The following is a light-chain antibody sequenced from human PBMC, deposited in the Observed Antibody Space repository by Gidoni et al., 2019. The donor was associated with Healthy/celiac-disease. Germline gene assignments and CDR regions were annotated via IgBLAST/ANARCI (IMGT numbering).Light chain of an antibody. V-gene: IGLV3-1*01. CDR3: QAWDSSTGV. CDR2: QDS. J-gene: IGLJ1*01. CDR1: KLGDKY. Sequence: SYELTPPPSVSVSPGQTAIITCSGDKLGDKYSCWYQQKPGQSPVLVIYQDSKRPSGIPELFSGSNSGNTATLTISGTQAMDEADYYCQAWDSSTGVFGTGTKVTVL.